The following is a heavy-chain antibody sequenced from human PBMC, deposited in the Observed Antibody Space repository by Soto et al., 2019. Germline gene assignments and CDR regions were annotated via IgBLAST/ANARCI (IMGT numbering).Heavy chain of an antibody. J-gene: IGHJ4*02. D-gene: IGHD3-22*01. CDR2: IYYSGST. Sequence: PSETLSLTCTVSGGSISSYYWSWIRQPPGKGLEWIGHIYYSGSTNYNPSLKSRVTIPVDTSKNQFSLKLSSVTAADTAVYYCARADDSSGYYPFDYWGQGTLVTVSS. CDR1: GGSISSYY. V-gene: IGHV4-59*01. CDR3: ARADDSSGYYPFDY.